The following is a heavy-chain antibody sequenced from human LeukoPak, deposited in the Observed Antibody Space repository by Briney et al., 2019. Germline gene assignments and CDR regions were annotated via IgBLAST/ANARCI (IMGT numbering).Heavy chain of an antibody. CDR1: GFTFTNAW. V-gene: IGHV3-15*01. Sequence: PGGSLRLSCAASGFTFTNAWMYWVRQAPGKGLEWVGRTKSKTDGGTSDYAAPVTGRFTISRDDSKSTLYLEMNSLKTEDTGVYYCSTLWYGAWGQGTLVTVSS. CDR3: STLWYGA. CDR2: TKSKTDGGTS. J-gene: IGHJ5*02. D-gene: IGHD3-10*01.